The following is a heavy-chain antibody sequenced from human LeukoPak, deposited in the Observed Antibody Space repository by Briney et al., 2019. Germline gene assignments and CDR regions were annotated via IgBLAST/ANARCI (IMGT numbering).Heavy chain of an antibody. J-gene: IGHJ4*02. CDR3: ARFVYVGPEVSRIAARIEFND. D-gene: IGHD6-6*01. Sequence: HSGGSLRLSCAASGFTFSSYSMNWVRQAPGKGLEWVSYISSSSSTIYYADSVKGRFTISRDNAKNSLYLQMNSLRAEDTAVYYCARFVYVGPEVSRIAARIEFNDWGQGTLVTVSS. CDR2: ISSSSSTI. CDR1: GFTFSSYS. V-gene: IGHV3-48*01.